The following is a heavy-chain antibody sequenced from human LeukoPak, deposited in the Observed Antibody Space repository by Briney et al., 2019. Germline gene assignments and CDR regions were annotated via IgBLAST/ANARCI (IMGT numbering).Heavy chain of an antibody. Sequence: ASVKVSCKASGYTITGYYMHWVRQAPGQGLEWMGWINPNSGGTNYAQKFQGRVTMTRDTSISTAYMELSRVRSDDTAVYYCARVVRGVISYWGQGTLVTVSS. J-gene: IGHJ4*02. CDR1: GYTITGYY. CDR2: INPNSGGT. CDR3: ARVVRGVISY. V-gene: IGHV1-2*02. D-gene: IGHD3-10*01.